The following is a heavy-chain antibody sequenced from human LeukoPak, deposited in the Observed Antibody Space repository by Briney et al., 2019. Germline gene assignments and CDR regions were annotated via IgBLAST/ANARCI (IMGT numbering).Heavy chain of an antibody. V-gene: IGHV1-69*04. D-gene: IGHD3-22*01. CDR3: AREGADSSGYYDDAFDI. CDR2: IILIFGIA. Sequence: SVNVSFKASGGTFSSYAISWVRQAPGQGLEWMGRIILIFGIANYAQKFQGRVTITADKSTSTAYMELSRLTSEDTAVYYCAREGADSSGYYDDAFDIWGQGTMVTVSS. J-gene: IGHJ3*02. CDR1: GGTFSSYA.